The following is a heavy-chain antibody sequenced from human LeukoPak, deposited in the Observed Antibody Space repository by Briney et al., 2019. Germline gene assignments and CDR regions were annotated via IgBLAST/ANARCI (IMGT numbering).Heavy chain of an antibody. Sequence: ASVKVSCKASGYTFTGYYTHWVRQAPGQGLEWMGWINPNSGGTNYAQKFQGRVTMTRDTSISTAYMELSRLRSDDTAVYYCARFKDSSSAERTRSDYWGQGTLVTVSS. CDR2: INPNSGGT. J-gene: IGHJ4*02. CDR3: ARFKDSSSAERTRSDY. V-gene: IGHV1-2*02. D-gene: IGHD6-6*01. CDR1: GYTFTGYY.